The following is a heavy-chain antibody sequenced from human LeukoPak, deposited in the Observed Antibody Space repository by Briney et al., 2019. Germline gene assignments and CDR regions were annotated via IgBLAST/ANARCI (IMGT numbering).Heavy chain of an antibody. CDR1: GFTFSSYR. CDR3: GRNYDYGGNSAFDI. CDR2: ISSSSSYI. J-gene: IGHJ3*02. Sequence: GGSLRLSCAASGFTFSSYRMTWVRQAPGKGLEWVSSISSSSSYIYYADSVKGRFTISRDNAKNSLYLQMNSLRAEDTAVYYCGRNYDYGGNSAFDIWGQGTMVTVSS. D-gene: IGHD4-17*01. V-gene: IGHV3-21*01.